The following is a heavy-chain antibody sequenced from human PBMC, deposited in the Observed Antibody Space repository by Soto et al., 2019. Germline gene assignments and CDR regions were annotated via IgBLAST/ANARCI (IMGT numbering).Heavy chain of an antibody. CDR2: IYYSGST. Sequence: PSETLSLTGTVSGGSISSISYYWGWIRQPPGKGLEWIGSIYYSGSTYYNPSLKSRVTISLDTSKNQFSLKLSSVTAADTAVYYCARHSGYSSGSGALGYWGQGTLLTVSS. J-gene: IGHJ4*02. D-gene: IGHD3-10*01. CDR3: ARHSGYSSGSGALGY. V-gene: IGHV4-39*01. CDR1: GGSISSISYY.